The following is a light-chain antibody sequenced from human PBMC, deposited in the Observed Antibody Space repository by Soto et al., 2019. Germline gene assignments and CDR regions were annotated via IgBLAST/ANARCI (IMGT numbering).Light chain of an antibody. CDR3: QQYGSSPRT. V-gene: IGKV3-20*01. J-gene: IGKJ1*01. Sequence: VLKLALGTLALSPGEGATLSCRASQSVSSSYLAWYQQKPGQAPRLLIYGASSRATGIPDRFSGSGSGTDFTLTISRLEPEDFAVYYCQQYGSSPRTFGQGTKVDIK. CDR1: QSVSSSY. CDR2: GAS.